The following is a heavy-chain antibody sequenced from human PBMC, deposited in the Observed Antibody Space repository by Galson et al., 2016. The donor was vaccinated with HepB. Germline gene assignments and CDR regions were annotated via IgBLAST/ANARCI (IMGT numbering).Heavy chain of an antibody. J-gene: IGHJ4*02. Sequence: SLRLSCAASRFTFSSYGMHWVRQAPGKGLEWVSVIWYDGRNYFYADSVKGRFTISRDNSKNTVYLEINGLRPEDTGIYHCARDRQTYDGDCLDYWGQGTLVTVSS. CDR3: ARDRQTYDGDCLDY. CDR2: IWYDGRNY. CDR1: RFTFSSYG. D-gene: IGHD4-17*01. V-gene: IGHV3-33*01.